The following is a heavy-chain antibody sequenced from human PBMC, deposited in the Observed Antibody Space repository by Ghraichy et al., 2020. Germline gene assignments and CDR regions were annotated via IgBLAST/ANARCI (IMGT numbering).Heavy chain of an antibody. V-gene: IGHV3-21*01. D-gene: IGHD2-21*02. Sequence: GGSLRLSCAASGFTFSNFNMNWVRQAPGKGLEWVSSISSSGTYMHYADSVKGRFTISRDNAKNSVYLQMDSLRAEDTAVYYCARQGNWGGDCYSFLQYWGQGTLVTVSS. CDR1: GFTFSNFN. CDR3: ARQGNWGGDCYSFLQY. CDR2: ISSSGTYM. J-gene: IGHJ4*02.